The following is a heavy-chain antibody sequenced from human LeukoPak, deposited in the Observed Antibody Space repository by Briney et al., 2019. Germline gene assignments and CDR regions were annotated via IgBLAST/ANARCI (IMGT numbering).Heavy chain of an antibody. CDR1: GYTFTNYG. CDR3: ARDSFRLVPFDY. V-gene: IGHV1-18*01. Sequence: ASVKVSCKASGYTFTNYGVSWVRQAPGQGLEWMGWIGTYTGNTNYVKKFQGRVTMTTDTSTSTAYMELRSLRSDDTAVYYCARDSFRLVPFDYWGQGTLVTVSS. D-gene: IGHD3-9*01. J-gene: IGHJ4*02. CDR2: IGTYTGNT.